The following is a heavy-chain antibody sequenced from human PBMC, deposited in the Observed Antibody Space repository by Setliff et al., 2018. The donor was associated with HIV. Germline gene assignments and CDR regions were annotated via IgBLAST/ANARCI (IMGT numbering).Heavy chain of an antibody. CDR2: IIPILGIA. V-gene: IGHV1-69*10. CDR1: GDTFSNVL. Sequence: SVKVSCKASGDTFSNVLITWVRQAPGQGLEWMGGIIPILGIANYAQKFQGRVTITADESTSTAYMELSSLRSEDTAVYYCARVRILDYYDSSGSDAFDIWGQGTMVT. D-gene: IGHD3-22*01. CDR3: ARVRILDYYDSSGSDAFDI. J-gene: IGHJ3*02.